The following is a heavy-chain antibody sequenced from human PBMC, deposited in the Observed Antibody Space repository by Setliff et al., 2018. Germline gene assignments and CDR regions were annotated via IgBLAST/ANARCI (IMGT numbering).Heavy chain of an antibody. V-gene: IGHV3-21*04. CDR1: GFIFKNYI. Sequence: GGSLRLSCAASGFIFKNYIMTWVRQAPGKGLEWVASISGSSSDIYYADSVKGRFSISRDNSRNTLYLQMNSLRAEDTASYYCARDPNGDYVGAFDPWGQGILVTVSS. CDR2: ISGSSSDI. J-gene: IGHJ5*02. D-gene: IGHD4-17*01. CDR3: ARDPNGDYVGAFDP.